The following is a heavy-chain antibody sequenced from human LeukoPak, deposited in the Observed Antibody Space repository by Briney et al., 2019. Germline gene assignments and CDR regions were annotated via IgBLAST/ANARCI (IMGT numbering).Heavy chain of an antibody. CDR3: AKDLPSSPGTYSSGIV. CDR2: ISGSGGST. V-gene: IGHV3-23*01. J-gene: IGHJ6*04. D-gene: IGHD6-19*01. CDR1: GVTFRNYG. Sequence: TGGSLRPSCAASGVTFRNYGMSWVRQAPGKGPEWVSAISGSGGSTYYADSVKGRFTISRDNSKNTLYLQMNSLRAEDTAVYYCAKDLPSSPGTYSSGIVWGKGTTVTVSS.